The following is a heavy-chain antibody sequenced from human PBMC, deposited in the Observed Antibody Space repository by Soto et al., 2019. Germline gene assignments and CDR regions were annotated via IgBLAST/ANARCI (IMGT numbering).Heavy chain of an antibody. D-gene: IGHD2-15*01. J-gene: IGHJ4*02. CDR3: AREYCSGGSRYHIAD. CDR1: GYTFTSYG. CDR2: ISAYNGNT. Sequence: ASVKVSCKASGYTFTSYGISWVRQAPGQGREWMGWISAYNGNTNYAQKLQGRVTMTTDTSTSTAYMELRSLRSDDTAVYYCAREYCSGGSRYHIADWGQGTLVTVSS. V-gene: IGHV1-18*01.